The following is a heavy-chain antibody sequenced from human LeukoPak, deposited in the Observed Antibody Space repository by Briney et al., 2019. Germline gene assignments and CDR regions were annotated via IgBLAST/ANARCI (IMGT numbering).Heavy chain of an antibody. Sequence: GGSLRLSCAASGFTFSSYGMHWVRQAPGKGLEWVAVIWYDVSNKYYADSGKGLFTISRDNSKNTLYLQMTSLRAEDTAVYYCARDKKGGYCSGGSCYSAPYFDYWGQGTLVTVSS. CDR1: GFTFSSYG. CDR2: IWYDVSNK. J-gene: IGHJ4*02. D-gene: IGHD2-15*01. V-gene: IGHV3-33*01. CDR3: ARDKKGGYCSGGSCYSAPYFDY.